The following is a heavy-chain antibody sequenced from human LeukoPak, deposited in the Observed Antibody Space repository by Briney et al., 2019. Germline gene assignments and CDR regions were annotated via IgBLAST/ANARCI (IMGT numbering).Heavy chain of an antibody. J-gene: IGHJ3*02. CDR1: GLTFSSYE. Sequence: GGSLRLSCAASGLTFSSYEMNWVRQAPGKGLEWVSYISSSGSSIYYADSVKGRFIISRDNAKKSLYLQMHSLRAEDTAVYYCARDSHKFDSSGYYPDAFDIWGQGTMGTVSS. CDR2: ISSSGSSI. V-gene: IGHV3-48*03. D-gene: IGHD3-22*01. CDR3: ARDSHKFDSSGYYPDAFDI.